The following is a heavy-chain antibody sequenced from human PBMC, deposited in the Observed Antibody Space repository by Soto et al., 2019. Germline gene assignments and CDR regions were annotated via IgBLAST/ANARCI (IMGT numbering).Heavy chain of an antibody. CDR1: GGSFSGYY. D-gene: IGHD2-2*01. Sequence: SETLSLTCAVYGGSFSGYYWSWIRQPPGKGLEWIGEINHSGSTIYNPSIKSRVTISVDTSKNQFSLKLSSGTAADTAVYYCAREGGDCSSTSCYYFDYWGQGTLVTVSS. V-gene: IGHV4-34*01. CDR2: INHSGST. CDR3: AREGGDCSSTSCYYFDY. J-gene: IGHJ4*02.